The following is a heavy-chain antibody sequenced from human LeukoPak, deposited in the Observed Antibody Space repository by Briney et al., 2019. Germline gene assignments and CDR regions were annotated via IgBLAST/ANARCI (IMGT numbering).Heavy chain of an antibody. V-gene: IGHV1-2*06. J-gene: IGHJ4*02. Sequence: ASVKVSCKPSGGSFSSYAFSWVRQAPGQGLEWMGRINPNSGGANYAQKFQGRVTMTRDTSISTAYMELSRLRSDDTAVYYCARDHEDCSSTSCYDWGQGTLVTVSS. D-gene: IGHD2-2*01. CDR3: ARDHEDCSSTSCYD. CDR2: INPNSGGA. CDR1: GGSFSSYA.